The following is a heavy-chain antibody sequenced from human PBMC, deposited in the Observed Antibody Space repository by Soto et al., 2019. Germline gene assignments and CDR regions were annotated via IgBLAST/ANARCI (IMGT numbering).Heavy chain of an antibody. D-gene: IGHD4-17*01. CDR1: GFTFTSSA. CDR2: IVVGSGNT. V-gene: IGHV1-58*01. CDR3: AALTPTVGYYWYFDL. J-gene: IGHJ2*01. Sequence: QMQLVQSGPEVKKPGTSVKVSCKASGFTFTSSAVQWVRQARGQRLEWIGWIVVGSGNTNYAQKFQERGTITRDMSTSTADMELSSLRSEDTAVYYCAALTPTVGYYWYFDLWGRGTLVTVSS.